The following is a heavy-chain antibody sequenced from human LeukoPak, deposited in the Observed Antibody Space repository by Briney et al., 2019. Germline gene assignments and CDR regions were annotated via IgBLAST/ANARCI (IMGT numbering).Heavy chain of an antibody. CDR2: INPNSGGT. D-gene: IGHD1/OR15-1a*01. V-gene: IGHV1-2*02. CDR3: ANGVNKIDY. CDR1: GYTFSGFY. J-gene: IGHJ4*02. Sequence: ASVKVSCKASGYTFSGFYIHWVRQAPGQGLEWMGWINPNSGGTNYAQKFQGRVTMTRDTSISTAYMELSRLRSDDTAVYYCANGVNKIDYWGQGTLVTVSS.